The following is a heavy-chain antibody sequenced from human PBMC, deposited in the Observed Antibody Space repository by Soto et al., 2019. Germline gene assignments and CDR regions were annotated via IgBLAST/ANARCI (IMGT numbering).Heavy chain of an antibody. V-gene: IGHV1-46*01. CDR1: GYTFTSYY. D-gene: IGHD4-17*01. CDR3: ARVVVIGRGVYGGNFGRPGSGMDV. CDR2: INPSGGST. Sequence: GASVKVSCKASGYTFTSYYMHWVLQAPGQGLEWMGIINPSGGSTSYAQKFQGRVTMTRDTSASTAYMELSSLRSEDTAVYYCARVVVIGRGVYGGNFGRPGSGMDVWGQGTTVTVSS. J-gene: IGHJ6*02.